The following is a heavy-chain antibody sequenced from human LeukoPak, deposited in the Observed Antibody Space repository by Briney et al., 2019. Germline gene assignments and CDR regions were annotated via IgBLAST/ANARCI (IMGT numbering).Heavy chain of an antibody. Sequence: GGSLRLSCAASGFTFSNYAMNWVRQAPGKGLEWVSAISSSAASIYYADSVKGRFTISRDNSKNTLWLQMNSLRDEDTAVYYCAKGAYGDYDYSYWYFDLWGRGTLVTVSS. CDR1: GFTFSNYA. V-gene: IGHV3-23*01. D-gene: IGHD4-17*01. CDR3: AKGAYGDYDYSYWYFDL. J-gene: IGHJ2*01. CDR2: ISSSAASI.